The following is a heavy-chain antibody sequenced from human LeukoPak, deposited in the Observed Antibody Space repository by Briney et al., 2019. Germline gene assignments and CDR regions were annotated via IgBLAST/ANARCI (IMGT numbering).Heavy chain of an antibody. J-gene: IGHJ6*03. CDR1: GGPFRGFY. Sequence: PSETLSPPFPGYGGPFRGFYWSWVRPPPGQGLEWIGEINHSGSTNYNPSLKSRVTISVDTSKNQFSLKLSSVTAADTAVYYCARGRISSWYYYYMDVWGKGTTVTVSS. D-gene: IGHD6-13*01. V-gene: IGHV4-34*01. CDR2: INHSGST. CDR3: ARGRISSWYYYYMDV.